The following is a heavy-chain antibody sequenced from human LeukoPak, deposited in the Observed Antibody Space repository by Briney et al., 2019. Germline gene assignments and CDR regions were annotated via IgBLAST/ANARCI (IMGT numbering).Heavy chain of an antibody. Sequence: SETLSLTCTVSGGSITNYYWNWIRQPPGEALEWIGCVSYSGRTHYSSALKSRVTISVDTSKNQFSLNLRSVTAADTAVYYCARPGRQDAYNGHYWYFDLWGRGTLVTVSS. V-gene: IGHV4-59*01. CDR1: GGSITNYY. CDR2: VSYSGRT. CDR3: ARPGRQDAYNGHYWYFDL. D-gene: IGHD5-24*01. J-gene: IGHJ2*01.